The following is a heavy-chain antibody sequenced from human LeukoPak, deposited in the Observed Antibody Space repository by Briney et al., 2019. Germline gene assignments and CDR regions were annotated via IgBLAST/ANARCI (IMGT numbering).Heavy chain of an antibody. V-gene: IGHV3-30*18. D-gene: IGHD7-27*01. Sequence: GGSLRLSCAACGFTFSIYGMHWVRQAPGKGLEWVAVISYDGSNKYYADSVKGRFTISRDNSKNTLYLQMNSLRAEDTAVYYCAKADTKTGAFDYWGQGTLVTVPS. CDR1: GFTFSIYG. CDR3: AKADTKTGAFDY. J-gene: IGHJ4*02. CDR2: ISYDGSNK.